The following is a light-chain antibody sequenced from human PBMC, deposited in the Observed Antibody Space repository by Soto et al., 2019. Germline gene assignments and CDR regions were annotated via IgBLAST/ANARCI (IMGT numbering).Light chain of an antibody. CDR1: SSDVGSYNY. CDR3: CSYTASSTWV. CDR2: EVS. J-gene: IGLJ3*02. V-gene: IGLV2-14*01. Sequence: QSALTQPASVSGSPGQSITISCTGTSSDVGSYNYVSWYQQHPGKAPKLMICEVSNRPSGVSNRFSGSKSGNTASLTISGLQAEDEADYYCCSYTASSTWVFGGGTKLTVL.